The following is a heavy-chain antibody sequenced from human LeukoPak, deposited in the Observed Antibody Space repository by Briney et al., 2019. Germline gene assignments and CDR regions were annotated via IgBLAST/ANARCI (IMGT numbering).Heavy chain of an antibody. CDR2: IRYDSGNM. D-gene: IGHD1-14*01. Sequence: GRSLRLSCAASGFTFDGYAMHWVRQAPGKGLEWIASIRYDSGNMNYADSVKGRFTISRDNAKNSLYLQMNSLTDEDTAFYYCAPRREKEPFYNWGQGTLVTVSS. J-gene: IGHJ4*02. CDR1: GFTFDGYA. V-gene: IGHV3-9*01. CDR3: APRREKEPFYN.